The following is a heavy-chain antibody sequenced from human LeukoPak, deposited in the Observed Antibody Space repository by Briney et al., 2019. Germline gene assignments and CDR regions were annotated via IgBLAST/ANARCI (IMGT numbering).Heavy chain of an antibody. CDR1: GGSISSYY. CDR2: IYYSGST. D-gene: IGHD3-10*01. V-gene: IGHV4-59*01. Sequence: SETLSLTCTVSGGSISSYYWSWIRQPPGKGLEWIGYIYYSGSTNYNPSLKSRVTMSVDTSKNQFSLKLSSVTAADTAVYYCARGRYYGPYWFDPWGQGTLVTVSS. CDR3: ARGRYYGPYWFDP. J-gene: IGHJ5*02.